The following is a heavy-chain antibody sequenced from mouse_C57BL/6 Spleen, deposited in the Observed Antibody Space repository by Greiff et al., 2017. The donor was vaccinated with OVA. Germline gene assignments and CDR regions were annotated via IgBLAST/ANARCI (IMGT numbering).Heavy chain of an antibody. J-gene: IGHJ4*01. CDR2: IWSGGST. D-gene: IGHD1-1*01. CDR3: ARWVTTVVAPYAMDY. V-gene: IGHV2-2*01. Sequence: VMLVESGPGLVQPSQSLSITCTVSGFSLTSYGVHWVRQSPGKGLEWLGVIWSGGSTDYNAAFISRLSISKDNSKSQVFFKMNSLQADDTAIYYCARWVTTVVAPYAMDYWGQGTSVTVSS. CDR1: GFSLTSYG.